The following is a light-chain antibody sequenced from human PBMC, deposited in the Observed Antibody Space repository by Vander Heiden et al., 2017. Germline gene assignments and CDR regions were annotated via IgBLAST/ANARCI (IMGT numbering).Light chain of an antibody. CDR1: SSDVGTYNY. V-gene: IGLV2-14*03. Sequence: QSARTQPASLSGPPGQSITSSCTGTSSDVGTYNYVSWYQQHPGKAPKLMIYDVSARPSGVSNRFSGSKSGNTASLTISGLQAEDETDYYCSSWTSSSTLAFGGGTKLTVL. CDR3: SSWTSSSTLA. CDR2: DVS. J-gene: IGLJ2*01.